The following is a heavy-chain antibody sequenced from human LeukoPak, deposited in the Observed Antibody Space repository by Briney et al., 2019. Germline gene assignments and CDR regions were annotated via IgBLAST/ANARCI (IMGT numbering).Heavy chain of an antibody. D-gene: IGHD1-26*01. V-gene: IGHV2-5*01. J-gene: IGHJ4*02. Sequence: SGPTLMKPTQTLTLTCTFSGFSLTGGGVGVGWIRQPPGKALEWLALIYWNDDKRYSPSLKNRLTITKDTSKNQVVLTMTTVDPVDTATYYCAHKWDYNDYFDIWGRGTLVTVSS. CDR1: GFSLTGGGVG. CDR3: AHKWDYNDYFDI. CDR2: IYWNDDK.